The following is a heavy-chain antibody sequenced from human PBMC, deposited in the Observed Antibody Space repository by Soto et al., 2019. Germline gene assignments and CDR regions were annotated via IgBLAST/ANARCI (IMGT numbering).Heavy chain of an antibody. CDR3: ARGGVGGLDF. V-gene: IGHV3-74*01. CDR1: GFTFNLYW. J-gene: IGHJ4*02. CDR2: VTSDGTIT. Sequence: EVQLVEPGGGLVQPGGSLRLSCEASGFTFNLYWMHWVRQAPGKGLQWVSHVTSDGTITSYADSVKGRCTISRDNARTTVHLQLSSLGVEDTAVYYCARGGVGGLDFWGQGTLVTVSS. D-gene: IGHD1-26*01.